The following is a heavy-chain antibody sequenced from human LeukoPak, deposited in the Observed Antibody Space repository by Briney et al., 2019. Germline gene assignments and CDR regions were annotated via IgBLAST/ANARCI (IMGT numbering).Heavy chain of an antibody. Sequence: ASVEVSCKASGGTFSSYAISWVRQAPGQGLEWMGGIIPIFGTANYAQKFQGRVTITADESTSTAYMELSSLRSEDTAVYYCARGSPYCGGDCYSFDYWGQGTLVTVSS. V-gene: IGHV1-69*13. CDR1: GGTFSSYA. CDR2: IIPIFGTA. J-gene: IGHJ4*02. CDR3: ARGSPYCGGDCYSFDY. D-gene: IGHD2-21*02.